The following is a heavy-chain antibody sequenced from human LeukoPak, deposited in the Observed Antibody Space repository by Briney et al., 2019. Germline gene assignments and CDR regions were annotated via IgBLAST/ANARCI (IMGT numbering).Heavy chain of an antibody. Sequence: SETLSLTCAVYGGSFSGYYWSWIRQLPGKGLEWIGSIYYSGSTYYNPSLKSRVTISVDTSKNQFSLKLSSVTAADTAVYYCARRVGATYFDYWGQGTLVTVSS. CDR2: IYYSGST. J-gene: IGHJ4*02. D-gene: IGHD1-26*01. CDR3: ARRVGATYFDY. CDR1: GGSFSGYY. V-gene: IGHV4-34*01.